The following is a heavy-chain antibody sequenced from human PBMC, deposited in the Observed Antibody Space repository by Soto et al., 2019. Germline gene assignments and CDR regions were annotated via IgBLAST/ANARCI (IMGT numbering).Heavy chain of an antibody. V-gene: IGHV4-59*01. D-gene: IGHD3-3*01. CDR3: ASGDYDFWSGYYYFDY. CDR2: IYYSGST. J-gene: IGHJ4*02. Sequence: SETLSLTCTVSGGSISSYYWSWIRQPPGKGLEWIGYIYYSGSTNYNPSLKSRVTISVDTSKNQFSLKLSSVTAADTAVYYCASGDYDFWSGYYYFDYWGQGTLVTVSS. CDR1: GGSISSYY.